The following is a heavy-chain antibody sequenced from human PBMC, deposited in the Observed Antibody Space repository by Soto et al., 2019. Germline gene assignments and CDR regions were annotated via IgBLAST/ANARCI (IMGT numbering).Heavy chain of an antibody. CDR1: GGSISSGDYY. Sequence: PSETLSLTCTVSGGSISSGDYYWSWIRQPPGKGLEWIGYIYYSGSTYYNPSLKSRVTISVDTSKNQFSLKLSSVTAADTAVYYCARETDSAIWDYWGQGTLVTVSS. CDR2: IYYSGST. V-gene: IGHV4-30-4*01. D-gene: IGHD2-15*01. J-gene: IGHJ4*02. CDR3: ARETDSAIWDY.